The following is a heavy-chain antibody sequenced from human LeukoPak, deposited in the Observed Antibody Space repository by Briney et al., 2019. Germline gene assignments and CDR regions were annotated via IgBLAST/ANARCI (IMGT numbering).Heavy chain of an antibody. V-gene: IGHV1-18*01. D-gene: IGHD5-12*01. CDR2: ISAYNGNT. CDR1: GYTITSYG. Sequence: ASVKVSCKASGYTITSYGISWVRQAPGQGLEWMGWISAYNGNTNYAQKLQGRVTMTTDTSTSTAYMELRSLRSDDTAVYYCARRGGYEGYYYMDVWGKGTTVTVSS. CDR3: ARRGGYEGYYYMDV. J-gene: IGHJ6*03.